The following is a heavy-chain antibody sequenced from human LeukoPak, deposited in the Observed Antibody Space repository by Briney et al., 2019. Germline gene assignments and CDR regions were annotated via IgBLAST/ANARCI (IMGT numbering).Heavy chain of an antibody. CDR1: GYTFTGYY. CDR2: INPNSGGT. V-gene: IGHV1-2*06. CDR3: ARDNSRITIFGVVIIRRLMDV. D-gene: IGHD3-3*01. Sequence: ASVKASCKASGYTFTGYYMHWVRQAPGQGLEWMGRINPNSGGTNYAQKFQGRVTMTRDTSISTAYMELSRLRSDDTAVYYCARDNSRITIFGVVIIRRLMDVWGKGTTVTVSS. J-gene: IGHJ6*03.